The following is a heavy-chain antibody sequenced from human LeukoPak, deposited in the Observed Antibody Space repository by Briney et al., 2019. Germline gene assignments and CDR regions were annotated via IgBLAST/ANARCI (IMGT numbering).Heavy chain of an antibody. D-gene: IGHD2-15*01. J-gene: IGHJ4*02. CDR3: ARGGRYCSGGSCYSDY. CDR1: GGSISSSNW. V-gene: IGHV4-4*02. CDR2: IYHSGST. Sequence: SETLSLTCAVSGGSISSSNWWSWVRQPPGKGLEWIGEIYHSGSTNYNPSLKSRVTISVDKSKNQFSLKLSSVTAADTAVYYCARGGRYCSGGSCYSDYWGQGTLVTVSS.